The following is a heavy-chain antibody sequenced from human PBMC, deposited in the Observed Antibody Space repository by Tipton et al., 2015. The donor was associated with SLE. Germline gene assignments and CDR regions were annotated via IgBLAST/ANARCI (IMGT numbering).Heavy chain of an antibody. CDR3: ARARGNYALGY. D-gene: IGHD3-22*01. J-gene: IGHJ4*02. CDR1: GGSFNNYY. V-gene: IGHV4-34*01. Sequence: TLSLTCAVYGGSFNNYYWSWIRQPPGKGLEWIGEINHSGSTNYNPSLKSRVTISVDTSKNQFSLKLSSVTAADTAVYYCARARGNYALGYWGQGTLVTVSS. CDR2: INHSGST.